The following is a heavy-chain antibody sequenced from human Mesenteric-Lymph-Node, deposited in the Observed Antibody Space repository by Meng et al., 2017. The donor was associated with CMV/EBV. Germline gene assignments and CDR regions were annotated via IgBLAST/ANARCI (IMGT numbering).Heavy chain of an antibody. CDR3: ARRFYDVLTGYYLFDY. Sequence: ASVKVSCKASGYAFTGYYMHWVRLAPGQGLEWMGWINPNSGGTNYAQKFQGRVTMTTDTSTTTAFMELRSLRSDDTAIYYCARRFYDVLTGYYLFDYWGQGTLVTVSS. J-gene: IGHJ4*02. CDR2: INPNSGGT. V-gene: IGHV1-2*02. D-gene: IGHD3-9*01. CDR1: GYAFTGYY.